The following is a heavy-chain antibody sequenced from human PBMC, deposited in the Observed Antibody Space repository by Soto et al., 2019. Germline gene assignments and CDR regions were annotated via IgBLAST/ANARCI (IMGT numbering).Heavy chain of an antibody. V-gene: IGHV4-34*01. CDR1: GGSFSGYY. CDR2: INHSGST. J-gene: IGHJ4*02. D-gene: IGHD5-12*01. Sequence: QVQLQQWGAGLLKPSETLSLTCAVYGGSFSGYYWSWIRQPPGKGLEWIGEINHSGSTNYNPSLKSRVTISXXPXKXXFSLKLSSVTAADTAVYYCARGRLRGGYRPPTFDYWGQGTLVTVSS. CDR3: ARGRLRGGYRPPTFDY.